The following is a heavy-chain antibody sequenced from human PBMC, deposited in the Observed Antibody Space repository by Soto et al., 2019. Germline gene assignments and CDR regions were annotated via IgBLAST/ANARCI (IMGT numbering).Heavy chain of an antibody. CDR3: ARTLCSTTSCQAHGMDV. CDR2: LYYTGTT. D-gene: IGHD2-2*01. V-gene: IGHV4-61*01. J-gene: IGHJ6*02. Sequence: QVQLQESGPGLVKPSETLSLTCTVSGDSVSSGSYYWTWIRQPPGKGLEWIGYLYYTGTTNYNPSLMIRVTMSLDTSSDQFSLRLSSVTAADTAVYFCARTLCSTTSCQAHGMDVWGQGTSVTVSS. CDR1: GDSVSSGSYY.